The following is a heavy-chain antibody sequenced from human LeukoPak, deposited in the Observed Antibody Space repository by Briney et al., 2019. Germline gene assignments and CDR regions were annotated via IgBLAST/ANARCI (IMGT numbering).Heavy chain of an antibody. CDR1: GFTFNSYA. V-gene: IGHV3-23*01. CDR2: IIDGGGST. J-gene: IGHJ3*02. Sequence: AGGSLRLSCAASGFTFNSYALSWVRQAPGKGLEWVSAIIDGGGSTYYADSVKGRFTISRDNSKNTVYLQMNSLRVEDTAVYYCAKDLDGYGVLRGDAFDIWGQGTMVIVSS. D-gene: IGHD5-24*01. CDR3: AKDLDGYGVLRGDAFDI.